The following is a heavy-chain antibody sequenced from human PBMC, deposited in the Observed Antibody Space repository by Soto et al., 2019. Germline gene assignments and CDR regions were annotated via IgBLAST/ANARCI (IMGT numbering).Heavy chain of an antibody. D-gene: IGHD2-15*01. CDR1: GGSISSGGYY. Sequence: SETLSLTCTVSGGSISSGGYYWSWIRQHPGKGLEWIGYIYCSGSTYYSPSLTTRATISRDTSKNRVSLELRSVTAADTAVYYCASTATHPWIYFDYWGQGTLVTVSS. J-gene: IGHJ4*02. CDR2: IYCSGST. CDR3: ASTATHPWIYFDY. V-gene: IGHV4-31*03.